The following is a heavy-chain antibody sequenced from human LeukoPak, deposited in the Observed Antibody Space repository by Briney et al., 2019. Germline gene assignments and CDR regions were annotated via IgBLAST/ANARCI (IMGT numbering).Heavy chain of an antibody. CDR2: ISGDGGTT. CDR3: ARSGLGDHGIFTGRGSPYYYYYLDV. D-gene: IGHD2-21*02. J-gene: IGHJ6*03. Sequence: QSGGSLRLSCTASGFTFNDFVMQWVRQVPGKSLEWVALISGDGGTTDYASSVEGRFTISRDNAQKSLFLEMNNLGTEDIALYYCARSGLGDHGIFTGRGSPYYYYYLDVWGKGTTVIVS. CDR1: GFTFNDFV. V-gene: IGHV3-43*02.